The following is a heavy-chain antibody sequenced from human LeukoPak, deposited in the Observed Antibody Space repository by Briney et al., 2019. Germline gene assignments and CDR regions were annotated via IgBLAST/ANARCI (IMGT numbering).Heavy chain of an antibody. D-gene: IGHD6-19*01. Sequence: SETLSLTCTVSGGSISSYYWSWIRQPPGKGLEWIGYIYYSGRTNYNPSLKSRVTISVDTSKNQFSLKLSSVTAADTAVYYCARHYRPSSGCYDASVYFDYWGQGTLVTVSS. J-gene: IGHJ4*02. CDR2: IYYSGRT. CDR1: GGSISSYY. CDR3: ARHYRPSSGCYDASVYFDY. V-gene: IGHV4-59*08.